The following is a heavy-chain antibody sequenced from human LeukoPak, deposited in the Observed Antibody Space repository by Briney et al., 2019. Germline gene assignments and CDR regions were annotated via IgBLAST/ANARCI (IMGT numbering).Heavy chain of an antibody. CDR3: ATDPYSSSPGGY. CDR2: SDPEDGET. D-gene: IGHD6-13*01. J-gene: IGHJ4*02. Sequence: GASVKVSCKVSGYTLTELSMHWVRQAPGKGLEWMGGSDPEDGETIYAQKFQGRVTMTEDTSTDTAYMELSSLRSEDTAVYYCATDPYSSSPGGYWGQGTLVTVSS. CDR1: GYTLTELS. V-gene: IGHV1-24*01.